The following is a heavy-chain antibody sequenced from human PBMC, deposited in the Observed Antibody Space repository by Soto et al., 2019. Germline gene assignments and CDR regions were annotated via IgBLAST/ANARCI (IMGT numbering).Heavy chain of an antibody. Sequence: LRLSCAASGFTFSSYGMHWVRQAPGKGLEWVAVIWYGGSNEYYADSVKGRFTISRDNSKNTLYLQMNSLRAEDTAVYYCARASFQMDSFDRWGQGTLVTVSS. CDR2: IWYGGSNE. J-gene: IGHJ5*02. V-gene: IGHV3-33*01. CDR1: GFTFSSYG. D-gene: IGHD2-2*03. CDR3: ARASFQMDSFDR.